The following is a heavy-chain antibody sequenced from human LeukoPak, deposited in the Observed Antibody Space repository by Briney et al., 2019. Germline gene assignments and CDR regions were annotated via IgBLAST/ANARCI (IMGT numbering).Heavy chain of an antibody. CDR1: GFTFSSYD. V-gene: IGHV3-30*03. CDR3: ARVFDL. CDR2: ISSDGSEK. J-gene: IGHJ2*01. Sequence: SGGSLRLSCAASGFTFSSYDMHWVRQAPGKGLEWVAVISSDGSEKYYADSVKGRFTISRDNSKNTVFLQMNSLRDEDTAVYYCARVFDLWGRGTLVTVSS.